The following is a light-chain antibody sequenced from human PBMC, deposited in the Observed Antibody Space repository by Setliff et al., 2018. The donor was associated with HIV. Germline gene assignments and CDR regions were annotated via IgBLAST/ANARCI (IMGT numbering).Light chain of an antibody. Sequence: QSALTQPRSVSGSPGQSVTISCTGTSSDVGSYTYVSWYQQHPGKAPKLMIYDVTKRPSGVPDRFSGSKSGNTASLTISGLQAEDEADYYCCSYAGSYTPVIFGGGTKVTVL. CDR3: CSYAGSYTPVI. J-gene: IGLJ2*01. CDR1: SSDVGSYTY. CDR2: DVT. V-gene: IGLV2-11*01.